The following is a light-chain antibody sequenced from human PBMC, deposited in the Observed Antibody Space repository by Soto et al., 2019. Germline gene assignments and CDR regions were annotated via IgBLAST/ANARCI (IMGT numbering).Light chain of an antibody. CDR2: AAS. V-gene: IGKV1-9*01. CDR3: QQLNSYYRGT. CDR1: QGISSY. J-gene: IGKJ3*01. Sequence: DIQMTQSPSSLSASVGDRVTITCRASQGISSYLAWYQQKPGKAPKLLIYAASTLQSGVPSRFSGSGSGTDFTLTISSLQPEDFATYYCQQLNSYYRGTFGPGTKVDIK.